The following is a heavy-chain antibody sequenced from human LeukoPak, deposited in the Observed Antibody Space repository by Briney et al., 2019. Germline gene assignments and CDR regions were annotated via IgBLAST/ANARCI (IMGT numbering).Heavy chain of an antibody. CDR3: ARLSHGGKSRNAFDI. Sequence: SVKVSCKASGGTFSSYAISWVRQAPGQGLEWMGGIIPIFGTANYAQKFQGRVTITADESTSTAYMELSSLRSDDTAVYYCARLSHGGKSRNAFDIWGQGTMVTVSS. J-gene: IGHJ3*02. V-gene: IGHV1-69*13. CDR2: IIPIFGTA. D-gene: IGHD4-23*01. CDR1: GGTFSSYA.